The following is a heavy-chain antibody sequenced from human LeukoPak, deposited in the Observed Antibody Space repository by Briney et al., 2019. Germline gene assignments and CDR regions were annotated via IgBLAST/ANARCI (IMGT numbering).Heavy chain of an antibody. CDR1: GGTFSSYA. D-gene: IGHD3-22*01. V-gene: IGHV1-69*05. J-gene: IGHJ3*02. CDR3: ARDRSRTFTMIEPDAFDI. Sequence: ASVKVSCKASGGTFSSYAISWVRHAPGQGLEWMGRIIPIFGTANYAQKFQGGVTITTDESTSTAYMELGSVRSEGTGVYYCARDRSRTFTMIEPDAFDIWGQGTMVTVSS. CDR2: IIPIFGTA.